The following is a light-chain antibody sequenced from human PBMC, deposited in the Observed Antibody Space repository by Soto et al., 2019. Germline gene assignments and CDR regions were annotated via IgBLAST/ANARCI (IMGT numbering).Light chain of an antibody. V-gene: IGKV3-20*01. CDR2: GAS. J-gene: IGKJ1*01. CDR3: QQFNVWHRT. Sequence: EIVLTQSPGTLSLSPGERATLSCRASQSVSSSYLAWYQQKPGQAPRLLIYGASSRATGIPARFSGSGSGTEFALTINSLQSEDSAVYFCQQFNVWHRTFGQGTKVEI. CDR1: QSVSSSY.